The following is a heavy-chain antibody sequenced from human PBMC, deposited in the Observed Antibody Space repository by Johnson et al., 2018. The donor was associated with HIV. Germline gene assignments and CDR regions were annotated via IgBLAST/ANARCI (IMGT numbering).Heavy chain of an antibody. CDR1: GFTFDDYG. Sequence: ELQLVESGGGLVQPGGSLRLSCATSGFTFDDYGMSWVRQAPGKGLEWVSGISWNSGSIGYADSVKGRFTISRDNAKNSLYLQMNSLRPEDTALYYCVKDRGELLVSDDAFDIWGQGTMVTVSS. CDR3: VKDRGELLVSDDAFDI. J-gene: IGHJ3*02. D-gene: IGHD1-7*01. V-gene: IGHV3-9*01. CDR2: ISWNSGSI.